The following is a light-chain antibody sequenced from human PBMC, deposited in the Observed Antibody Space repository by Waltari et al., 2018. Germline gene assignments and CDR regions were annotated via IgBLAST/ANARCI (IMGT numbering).Light chain of an antibody. CDR2: EDT. V-gene: IGLV2-23*01. Sequence: QSALTQPASVSGSPGQSIAISCTRTSSDVETYNLVSWYQQYPGKAPKLIIYEDTKRPSGSSDRVAGSKSGNTASLTSSGLQADDDADYFCCSYAGSSIWVFGGGTKLTVL. CDR3: CSYAGSSIWV. J-gene: IGLJ3*02. CDR1: SSDVETYNL.